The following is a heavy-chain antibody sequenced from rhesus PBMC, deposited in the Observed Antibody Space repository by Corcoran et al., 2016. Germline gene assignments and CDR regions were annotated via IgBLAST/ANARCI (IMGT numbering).Heavy chain of an antibody. CDR1: GGSISSNY. D-gene: IGHD1-44*02. J-gene: IGHJ4*01. Sequence: QLQLQQWGEGLVKPSETLSLTCAVYGGSISSNYWSWIRQPPGKGLEWIGYISYSGSTSYSPSLKRRVTISRDTSKNQFSLKLSSVTAADTGVYYCAREGSYPDYWGQGVLVTVSS. V-gene: IGHV4-122*02. CDR3: AREGSYPDY. CDR2: ISYSGST.